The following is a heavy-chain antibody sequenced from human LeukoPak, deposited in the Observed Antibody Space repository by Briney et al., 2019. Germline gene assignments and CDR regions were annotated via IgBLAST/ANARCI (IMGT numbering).Heavy chain of an antibody. V-gene: IGHV1-2*02. CDR3: ARGRTMVRGVEVYYYYYYMDV. CDR1: GYTFTGYY. CDR2: INPNSGGT. D-gene: IGHD3-10*01. J-gene: IGHJ6*03. Sequence: ASVKVSCKASGYTFTGYYMHSVRQAPGQGLEWMGWINPNSGGTNYAQKFQGRVTMTRDTSISAAYMELSRLRSDDTAVYYCARGRTMVRGVEVYYYYYYMDVWGKGTTVTVSS.